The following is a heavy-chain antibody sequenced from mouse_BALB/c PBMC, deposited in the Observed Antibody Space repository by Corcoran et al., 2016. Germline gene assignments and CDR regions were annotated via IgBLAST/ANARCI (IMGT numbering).Heavy chain of an antibody. D-gene: IGHD2-1*01. CDR2: MNPDSSTI. Sequence: EEKLLASGGGLVQPGGSLKLSCAASGFDFSRYWMSWVRQAPGKGLEWIGEMNPDSSTIHDTPSLKDKFISSRDNAKNTLYLQMSKVRSEDTALYYCARPGRTTSLDYVGQGTTLTVSS. J-gene: IGHJ2*01. CDR3: ARPGRTTSLDY. CDR1: GFDFSRYW. V-gene: IGHV4-1*02.